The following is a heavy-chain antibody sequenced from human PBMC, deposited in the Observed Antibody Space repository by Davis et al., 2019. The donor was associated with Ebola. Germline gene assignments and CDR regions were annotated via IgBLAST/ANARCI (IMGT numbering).Heavy chain of an antibody. Sequence: PSETLSLTCTVSGGSISSYYWSWIRQPPGKGLEWIGYIYYSGSTNYNPSLKNRVTISVDTSKNQFSLKLSSVTAADTAVYYCATHLYYYGSGSYSYFDYWGQGTLVTVSS. CDR3: ATHLYYYGSGSYSYFDY. CDR1: GGSISSYY. V-gene: IGHV4-59*08. J-gene: IGHJ4*02. D-gene: IGHD3-10*01. CDR2: IYYSGST.